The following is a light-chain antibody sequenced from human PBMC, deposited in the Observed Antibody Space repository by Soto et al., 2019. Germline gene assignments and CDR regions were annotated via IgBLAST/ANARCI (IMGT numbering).Light chain of an antibody. J-gene: IGKJ4*01. CDR3: QQYKEWPLT. Sequence: ETVMTQSPATLSVSPGERATLSCGASQSVSTNLAWYQQKPGQVPRLLIYGASTRASDIPARFSGSGSGTEFTLTISSLQSEDFAVYYCQQYKEWPLTFGGGTKVEIE. CDR2: GAS. CDR1: QSVSTN. V-gene: IGKV3-15*01.